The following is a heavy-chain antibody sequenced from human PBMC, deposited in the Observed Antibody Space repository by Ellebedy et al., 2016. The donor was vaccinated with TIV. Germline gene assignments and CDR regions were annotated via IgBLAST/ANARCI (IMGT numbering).Heavy chain of an antibody. Sequence: SETLSLTXAVSGTSITTNNWWSWVRQSPGKGLEWIGEIHHGGTTNYNPSLRGRVTISVDKSKNLFSLTLTSVTAADTAVYYCARDLFSIDFMAVRLGFWGQGNLVTVSS. V-gene: IGHV4-4*02. CDR2: IHHGGTT. J-gene: IGHJ4*02. CDR3: ARDLFSIDFMAVRLGF. CDR1: GTSITTNNW. D-gene: IGHD3/OR15-3a*01.